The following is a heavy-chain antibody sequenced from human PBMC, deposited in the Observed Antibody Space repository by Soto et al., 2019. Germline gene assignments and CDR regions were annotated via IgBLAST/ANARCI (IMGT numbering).Heavy chain of an antibody. CDR2: ISATGGGT. V-gene: IGHV3-23*01. CDR1: GFKFSNYA. Sequence: GGSLRLSCAASGFKFSNYAMSWVRQAPGKGLEGVSLISATGGGTYYADSVKGRFTISRDNSHNTLYLQVHSLTAEDTAVHYCAKGRRAGGNSAFYFDFWGQGVQVTVSS. CDR3: AKGRRAGGNSAFYFDF. J-gene: IGHJ4*02. D-gene: IGHD3-16*01.